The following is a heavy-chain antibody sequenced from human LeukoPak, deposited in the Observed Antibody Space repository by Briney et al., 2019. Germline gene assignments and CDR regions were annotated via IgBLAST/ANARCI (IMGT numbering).Heavy chain of an antibody. CDR1: GGTFSSYA. CDR3: AVHDCSSTSCYGDFDWLFLFDY. D-gene: IGHD2-2*01. J-gene: IGHJ4*02. CDR2: IIPIFGTA. V-gene: IGHV1-69*06. Sequence: SVKVSCKASGGTFSSYAISWVRQAPGQGLEWMGGIIPIFGTANYAQKFQGRVTITADKSTSTAYMELSSLGSEDTAVYYCAVHDCSSTSCYGDFDWLFLFDYWGQGTLVTVSS.